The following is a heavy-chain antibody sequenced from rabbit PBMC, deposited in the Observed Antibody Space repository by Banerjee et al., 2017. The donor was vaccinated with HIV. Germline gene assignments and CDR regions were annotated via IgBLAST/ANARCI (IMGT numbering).Heavy chain of an antibody. Sequence: QEQLVESGGDLVKPGASLTLTCKASGLDFSSSYWICWVRQAPGKGLEWIACIYVGSSGITYYASWAKGRFTISKTSSTTVTLQMTSLTAADTATYFCAREYDDFGDWRLWGQGTLVTVS. J-gene: IGHJ4*01. CDR1: GLDFSSSYW. V-gene: IGHV1S45*01. CDR2: IYVGSSGIT. D-gene: IGHD2-1*01. CDR3: AREYDDFGDWRL.